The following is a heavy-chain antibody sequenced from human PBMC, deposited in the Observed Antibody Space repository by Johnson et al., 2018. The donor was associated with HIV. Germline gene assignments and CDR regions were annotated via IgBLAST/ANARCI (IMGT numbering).Heavy chain of an antibody. D-gene: IGHD6-6*01. CDR2: ISYDGSNK. J-gene: IGHJ3*02. CDR3: ARGEYSSSEHAFDI. Sequence: QVQLVESGGGVVQPGRSLRLSCAASGFTFSSYAMHWVRQAPGKGLEWVAVISYDGSNKYYADSVKGRFTISRDNSKNTLYLQMNSLRAEETAVYYCARGEYSSSEHAFDIWGQGTMVTVSS. CDR1: GFTFSSYA. V-gene: IGHV3-30*04.